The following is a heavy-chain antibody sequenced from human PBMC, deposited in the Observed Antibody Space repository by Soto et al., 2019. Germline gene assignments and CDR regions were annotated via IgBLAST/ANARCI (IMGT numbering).Heavy chain of an antibody. V-gene: IGHV3-23*01. J-gene: IGHJ4*02. CDR1: GFTFSTYA. Sequence: GGSLRLSCAASGFTFSTYAMNWVRQAPGKGLEWVSGISGSGDSTYYADSVKGRFTVSRDNSKNTLYLQMNSLRAEDTAVYYCARGGLTDYFDYWGQGTLVTVSS. D-gene: IGHD2-21*02. CDR3: ARGGLTDYFDY. CDR2: ISGSGDST.